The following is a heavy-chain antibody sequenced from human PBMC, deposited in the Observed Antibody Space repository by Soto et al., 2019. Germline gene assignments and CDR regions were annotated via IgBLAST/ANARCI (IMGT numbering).Heavy chain of an antibody. CDR1: GFTFSSYA. D-gene: IGHD5-12*01. V-gene: IGHV3-23*01. Sequence: GGSLRLSCAASGFTFSSYAMSWVRQAPGKGLEWVSSIGGSGGTTYYADSVKGRFTISRDNSKNTLYLQMNSLRAEDTAVYYCAKDRGGLRFDYWGQGTLVTVSS. J-gene: IGHJ4*02. CDR2: IGGSGGTT. CDR3: AKDRGGLRFDY.